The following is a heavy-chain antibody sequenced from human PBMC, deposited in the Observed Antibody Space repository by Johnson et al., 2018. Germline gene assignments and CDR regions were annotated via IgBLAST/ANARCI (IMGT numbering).Heavy chain of an antibody. Sequence: VQLVESGGGLVQPGGSLRLSCATSGFTFSSYTMNWVRQAPGKGLKWVSYIGSSSSTIFYADSVKGRFTISRDNAKNSLYLQMNSLRDEDTAGYYCARAGYSWTYYDDAFGIWGQGTMVTVSS. CDR1: GFTFSSYT. D-gene: IGHD1-26*01. J-gene: IGHJ3*02. V-gene: IGHV3-48*02. CDR2: IGSSSSTI. CDR3: ARAGYSWTYYDDAFGI.